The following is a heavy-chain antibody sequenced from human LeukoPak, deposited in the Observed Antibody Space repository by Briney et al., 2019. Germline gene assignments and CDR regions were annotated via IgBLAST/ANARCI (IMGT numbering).Heavy chain of an antibody. CDR2: INHSGST. J-gene: IGHJ6*02. Sequence: SETLSLTCAVYGGSFSGYYWSWIRQPPGKGLEWIGEINHSGSTNYNPSLKSRVTISVDTSKNQFSLKLSSVTAAGTAVYYCARGAVYSSSWYGYYYYGMDVWGQGTTVTVSS. D-gene: IGHD6-13*01. CDR1: GGSFSGYY. CDR3: ARGAVYSSSWYGYYYYGMDV. V-gene: IGHV4-34*01.